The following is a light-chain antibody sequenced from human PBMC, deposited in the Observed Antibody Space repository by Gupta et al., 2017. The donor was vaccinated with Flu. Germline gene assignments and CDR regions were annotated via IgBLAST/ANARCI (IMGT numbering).Light chain of an antibody. J-gene: IGLJ2*01. CDR2: QDR. CDR1: NLGGKF. CDR3: QAWDSSTVV. Sequence: TCSVANLGGKFVCWYQQRSGQSPVLVMYQDRKRPSGIPERFSGSNSGNTATLTISGTQAVDEADYHCQAWDSSTVVFGGGTKLTVL. V-gene: IGLV3-1*01.